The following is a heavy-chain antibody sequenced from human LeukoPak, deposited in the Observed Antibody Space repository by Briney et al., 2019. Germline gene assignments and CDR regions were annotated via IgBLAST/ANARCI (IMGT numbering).Heavy chain of an antibody. CDR3: ATVIAARPYYYYGMDV. J-gene: IGHJ6*02. D-gene: IGHD6-13*01. V-gene: IGHV1-24*01. CDR1: GYTLTELS. Sequence: ASVKVSCTVSGYTLTELSMHWVRQAPGKGLEWMGGFDPEDGETIYAQKFQGRVTMTEDTSTDTAYMELSSLRSEDTAVYYCATVIAARPYYYYGMDVWGQGTTVTVSS. CDR2: FDPEDGET.